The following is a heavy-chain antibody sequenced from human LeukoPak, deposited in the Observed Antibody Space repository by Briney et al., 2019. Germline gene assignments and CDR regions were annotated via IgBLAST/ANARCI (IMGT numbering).Heavy chain of an antibody. CDR2: MNPNSGNT. J-gene: IGHJ4*02. D-gene: IGHD1-26*01. V-gene: IGHV1-8*01. CDR1: GYTFTSYD. CDR3: ARAIVGAIPYYFDY. Sequence: ASVKVSCKASGYTFTSYDINWVRQATGQGLEWMGWMNPNSGNTGYAQKFQGRVTMTRNTSISTAYMELSSLRSEDTAVYYCARAIVGAIPYYFDYWGQGTLVTVSS.